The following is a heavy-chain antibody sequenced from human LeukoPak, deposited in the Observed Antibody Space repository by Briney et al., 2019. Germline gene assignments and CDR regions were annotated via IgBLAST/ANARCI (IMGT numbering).Heavy chain of an antibody. CDR2: TDHNGRA. CDR3: ARVAGT. D-gene: IGHD1-26*01. Sequence: SETLSLTCAVYGGSLSGYFWTWIRQPPGKGLEWLGETDHNGRADYKSSLKSRLIISVDMSKNQFSLRLRSVTAADTAVYYCARVAGTWGQGTLVTVSS. V-gene: IGHV4-34*01. J-gene: IGHJ5*02. CDR1: GGSLSGYF.